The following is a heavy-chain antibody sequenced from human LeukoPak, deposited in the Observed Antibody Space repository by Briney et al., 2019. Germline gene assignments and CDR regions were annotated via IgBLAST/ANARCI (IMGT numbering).Heavy chain of an antibody. CDR1: GFTFSNYN. Sequence: GGSLRLSCAASGFTFSNYNMNWVRQAPGTGLEWVSSITGSSSYIYYADSVKGRFTISRDNAKNSLYLHMNSLRPEDTAVFYCARDGYGDYSPDAFDFWGQGTMVTVSS. V-gene: IGHV3-21*01. CDR3: ARDGYGDYSPDAFDF. D-gene: IGHD4-17*01. J-gene: IGHJ3*01. CDR2: ITGSSSYI.